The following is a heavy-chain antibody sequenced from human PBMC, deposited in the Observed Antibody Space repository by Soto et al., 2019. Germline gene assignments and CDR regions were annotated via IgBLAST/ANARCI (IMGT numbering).Heavy chain of an antibody. V-gene: IGHV3-21*01. CDR3: ARGDYYGSGSPNWFDP. CDR1: GFTFSSYS. J-gene: IGHJ5*02. CDR2: ISSSSSYI. Sequence: VQLVESGGGLVKPGGSLRLSCAASGFTFSSYSMNWVRQAPGKGLEWVSSISSSSSYIYYADSVKGRFTISRDNAKNSLYLQMNSLRAEDTAVYYCARGDYYGSGSPNWFDPWGQGTLVTVSS. D-gene: IGHD3-10*01.